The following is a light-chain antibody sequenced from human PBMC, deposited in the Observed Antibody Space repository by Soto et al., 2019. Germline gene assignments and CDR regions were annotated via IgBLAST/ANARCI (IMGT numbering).Light chain of an antibody. CDR1: QDITNY. Sequence: DIQMTQSPSSLSASVGDRVTITCQASQDITNYLHWYQQKPGKAPRLLIYDASNLETGVPSRFSGSGSGTDFTFTISSLQPEDVGTYYCQQYDNLPPKLSFGGGTKVEI. V-gene: IGKV1-33*01. CDR3: QQYDNLPPKLS. CDR2: DAS. J-gene: IGKJ4*01.